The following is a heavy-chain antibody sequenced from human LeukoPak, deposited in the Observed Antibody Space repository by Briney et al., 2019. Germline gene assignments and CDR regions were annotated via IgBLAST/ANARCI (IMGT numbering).Heavy chain of an antibody. CDR1: GGFSSSYY. D-gene: IGHD5-18*01. Sequence: SETLSLTCSVSGGFSSSYYWHSIRQPPGRGLEWIGYIYDSGSTNYNPSLKSRVTISVDTSKNQFALKLSSVTAADTAVYYCARRYTYGSLGFDYWGQGTLVTVSS. V-gene: IGHV4-59*01. J-gene: IGHJ4*02. CDR3: ARRYTYGSLGFDY. CDR2: IYDSGST.